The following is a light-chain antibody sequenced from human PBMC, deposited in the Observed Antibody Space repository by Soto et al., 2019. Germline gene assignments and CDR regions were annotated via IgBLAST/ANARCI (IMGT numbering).Light chain of an antibody. Sequence: QSVLTQPPSASGSPGHSVTISCTGTSSDVGGYNYVSWYQQHPGKAPKLMIYDVSKRPSGVPDRFSGSKSGTSASLAISGLRSEDEADYYCAAWDDSLSGYVFGTGTKVPVL. V-gene: IGLV2-8*01. J-gene: IGLJ1*01. CDR2: DVS. CDR3: AAWDDSLSGYV. CDR1: SSDVGGYNY.